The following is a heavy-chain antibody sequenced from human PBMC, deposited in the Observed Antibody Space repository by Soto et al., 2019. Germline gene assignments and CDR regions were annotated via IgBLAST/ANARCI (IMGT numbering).Heavy chain of an antibody. V-gene: IGHV1-3*01. J-gene: IGHJ6*03. CDR1: GYTFTSYA. CDR2: INAGNGNT. CDR3: ARDLVGYCSGGSCYHYYYMDV. Sequence: QVPLVQSGAEVKKPGASVKVSCKASGYTFTSYAMHWVRQAPGQRLEWMGWINAGNGNTKYSQKFQGRVTITRDTSASTAYMELSSLRSEDTAVYYCARDLVGYCSGGSCYHYYYMDVWGKGTTVTVSS. D-gene: IGHD2-15*01.